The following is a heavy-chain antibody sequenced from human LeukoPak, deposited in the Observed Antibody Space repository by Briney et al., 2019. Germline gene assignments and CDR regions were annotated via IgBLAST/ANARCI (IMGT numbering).Heavy chain of an antibody. J-gene: IGHJ3*02. V-gene: IGHV4-30-4*01. CDR1: GGSISSGDYY. Sequence: SQTLSHTCTVSGGSISSGDYYWSWIRQPPGKGLEWIGYIYYSGSTYYNPSLKSRVTISVDTSKNQFSLKLSSVTAADTAMYYCARDSSGYYFDIWGQGTMVTVSS. CDR2: IYYSGST. D-gene: IGHD3-22*01. CDR3: ARDSSGYYFDI.